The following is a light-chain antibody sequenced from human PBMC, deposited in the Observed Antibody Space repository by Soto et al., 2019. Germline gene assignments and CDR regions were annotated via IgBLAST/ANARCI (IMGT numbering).Light chain of an antibody. J-gene: IGLJ1*01. CDR3: CSFTTSHTYV. Sequence: QSVLTQPASVSGSPGQSITISCTGTSSNVGSYKLVSWYQQHPGKAPKLMIFEVNKRPSGVSNRFSGSKSGNTASLTISGLQADDEADYYCCSFTTSHTYVFGSGTKVTVL. V-gene: IGLV2-14*02. CDR2: EVN. CDR1: SSNVGSYKL.